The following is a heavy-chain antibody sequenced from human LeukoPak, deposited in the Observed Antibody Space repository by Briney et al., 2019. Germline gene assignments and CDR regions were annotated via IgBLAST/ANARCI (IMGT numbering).Heavy chain of an antibody. V-gene: IGHV4-39*07. CDR2: IYYSGST. Sequence: SETLSLTCTVSGGSISSSSYYWGWIRQPPGKGLEWIGSIYYSGSTYYSPSLKSRVTISVDTSKNQFSLKLSSVTAADTAVYYCARGKQLAAQRNWFDPWGQGTLVTVSS. D-gene: IGHD3-3*02. J-gene: IGHJ5*02. CDR1: GGSISSSSYY. CDR3: ARGKQLAAQRNWFDP.